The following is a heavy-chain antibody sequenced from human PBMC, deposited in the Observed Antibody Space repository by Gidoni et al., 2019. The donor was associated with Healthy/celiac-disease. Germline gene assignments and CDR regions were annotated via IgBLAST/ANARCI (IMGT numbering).Heavy chain of an antibody. D-gene: IGHD6-19*01. J-gene: IGHJ6*02. CDR1: GYSFTSYW. Sequence: EVQLVQSGAEVKKPGESLRISCKGSGYSFTSYWISWVRQMPGKGLEWMGRIDPSDSYTNYSPSFQGHVTISADKSISTAYLQWSSLKASDTAMYYCARHEGGQWLGYFYYYYGMDVWGQGTTVTVSS. CDR3: ARHEGGQWLGYFYYYYGMDV. V-gene: IGHV5-10-1*03. CDR2: IDPSDSYT.